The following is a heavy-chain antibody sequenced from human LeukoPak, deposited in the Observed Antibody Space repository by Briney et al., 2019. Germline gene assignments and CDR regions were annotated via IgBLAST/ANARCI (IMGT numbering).Heavy chain of an antibody. CDR3: ARDNYDQDVLGAFDI. CDR2: ISGSGGTT. Sequence: GGSLRLSCAASGFTFSTYAMSWVRQAPGKGLEWVSAISGSGGTTYNADSVKGRFTISRDNSKNTLYLQMNSLRAEDTAVYYCARDNYDQDVLGAFDIWGQGTMVTVSS. J-gene: IGHJ3*02. D-gene: IGHD3-10*02. CDR1: GFTFSTYA. V-gene: IGHV3-23*01.